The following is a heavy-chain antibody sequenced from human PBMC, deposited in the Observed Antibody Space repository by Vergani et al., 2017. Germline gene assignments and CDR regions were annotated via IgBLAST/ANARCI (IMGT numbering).Heavy chain of an antibody. V-gene: IGHV3-30*02. D-gene: IGHD4-17*01. CDR3: AKDGRENSDYGYFDY. CDR2: IGYDGRIK. CDR1: GFMFNTYG. Sequence: QVQLVESGGGVVQPGGSLRLSCKGSGFMFNTYGAHWVRQAPGKGLEWVAFIGYDGRIKYNVDSVKGRFTISRDTSKKTLSLQMRSLRADDTAVYYCAKDGRENSDYGYFDYGGQGTLVTVSS. J-gene: IGHJ4*02.